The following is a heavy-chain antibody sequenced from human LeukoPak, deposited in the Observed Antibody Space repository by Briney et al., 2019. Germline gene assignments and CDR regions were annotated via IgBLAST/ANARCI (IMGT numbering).Heavy chain of an antibody. CDR3: ARGGDYDITGHYFPIDY. J-gene: IGHJ4*02. CDR1: GFTVSSNY. D-gene: IGHD3-22*01. V-gene: IGHV3-53*05. CDR2: IYSGGST. Sequence: PGGSLRLSCAASGFTVSSNYMSWVRQAPGKGLEWVSVIYSGGSTYYADSVKGRFTISRDNSKNTLYLQMDSLRHEDTAVYYCARGGDYDITGHYFPIDYWGQGTLVTVSS.